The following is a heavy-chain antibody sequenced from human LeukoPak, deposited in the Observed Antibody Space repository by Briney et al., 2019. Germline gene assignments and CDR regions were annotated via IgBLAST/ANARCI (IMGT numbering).Heavy chain of an antibody. CDR2: IKRDGSEK. J-gene: IGHJ4*02. D-gene: IGHD6-19*01. CDR1: GFTFSSYW. CDR3: AKDLGSSGWYIDY. V-gene: IGHV3-7*03. Sequence: PGGSLRLSCAASGFTFSSYWMTWVRQAPGEGLEWVANIKRDGSEKNHLDSRFIISRDNAKNSLYLQMDSLRAEDTAVYYCAKDLGSSGWYIDYWGQGTLVTVS.